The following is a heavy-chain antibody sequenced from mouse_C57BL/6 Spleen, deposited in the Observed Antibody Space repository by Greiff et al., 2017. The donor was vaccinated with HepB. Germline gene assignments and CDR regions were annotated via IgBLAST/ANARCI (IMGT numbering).Heavy chain of an antibody. CDR1: GYTFTTYP. CDR2: FHPYNDDT. V-gene: IGHV1-47*01. J-gene: IGHJ4*01. Sequence: VQLQQSGAELVKPGASVKMSCKASGYTFTTYPIEWMKQIHGKSLEWIGNFHPYNDDTKYNEKFKGKATLTVEKSSSTVYLELSRLTSDDSAVYYCAIIYYDYLYAMDYWGQGTSVTVSS. CDR3: AIIYYDYLYAMDY. D-gene: IGHD2-4*01.